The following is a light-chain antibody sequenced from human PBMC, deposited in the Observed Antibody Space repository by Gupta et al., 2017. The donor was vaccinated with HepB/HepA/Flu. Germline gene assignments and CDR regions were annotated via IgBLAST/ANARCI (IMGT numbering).Light chain of an antibody. Sequence: LXXRXSVSXXPXXSXTLFXXGTICDIGGHAYVSCYQRFSGQSPTLIIYDVTKRPSGVPDRFSGSKSGNPASLTISGLQADDEADYYCCSYAGRYTYVFGTGTEVTVL. CDR3: CSYAGRYTYV. V-gene: IGLV2-11*01. CDR1: ICDIGGHAY. CDR2: DVT. J-gene: IGLJ1*01.